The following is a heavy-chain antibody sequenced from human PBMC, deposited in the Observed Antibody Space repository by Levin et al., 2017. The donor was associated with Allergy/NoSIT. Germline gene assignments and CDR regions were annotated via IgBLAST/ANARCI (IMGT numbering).Heavy chain of an antibody. CDR2: ISYDGSNK. J-gene: IGHJ4*02. Sequence: AGGSLRLSCAASGFTFSSYAMHWVRQAPGKGLEWVAVISYDGSNKYYADSVKGRFTISRDNSKNTLYLQMNSLRAEDTAVYYCARDHSSSWQTRFDYWGQGTLVTVSS. CDR1: GFTFSSYA. V-gene: IGHV3-30-3*01. CDR3: ARDHSSSWQTRFDY. D-gene: IGHD6-13*01.